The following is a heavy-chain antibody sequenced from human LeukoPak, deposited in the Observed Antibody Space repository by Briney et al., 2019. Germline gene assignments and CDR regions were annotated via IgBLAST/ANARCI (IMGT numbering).Heavy chain of an antibody. V-gene: IGHV5-51*01. Sequence: GESLKISCKGSGYSFASYWIGWVRQMPGKGLEWMGIIYPGDSDTRYSPSFEGQVTISADKSFSTAYLQWSSLKASDTAMYYRAMSDSGYESSGLFFDYWGQGTLVTVSS. CDR3: AMSDSGYESSGLFFDY. CDR1: GYSFASYW. J-gene: IGHJ4*02. D-gene: IGHD5-12*01. CDR2: IYPGDSDT.